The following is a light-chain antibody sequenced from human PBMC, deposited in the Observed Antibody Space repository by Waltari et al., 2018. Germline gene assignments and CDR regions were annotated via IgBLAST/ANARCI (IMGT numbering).Light chain of an antibody. J-gene: IGKJ2*01. Sequence: ETVMTQSPATVSVSPGERAALSCRASQSVSSNVAWYQQKPGQAPSLLIYDAATRATGIAVRFSGSGSGTDFTLTISSLQYEDFAIYYCQQYNNWPPYTFGQGTKLEI. CDR2: DAA. CDR1: QSVSSN. V-gene: IGKV3-15*01. CDR3: QQYNNWPPYT.